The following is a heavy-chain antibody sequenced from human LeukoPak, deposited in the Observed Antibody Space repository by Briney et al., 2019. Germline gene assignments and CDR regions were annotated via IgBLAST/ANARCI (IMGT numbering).Heavy chain of an antibody. CDR3: ARARLGMRYSGYERGGY. D-gene: IGHD5-12*01. CDR2: ISSISSYI. Sequence: KPGGSLRLSCAASGFTFSSYSMNWVRQPPGKGLEWVSSISSISSYIYYADSVKGRFTISRDNAKNSLYLQMNSLRAEDTAVYYCARARLGMRYSGYERGGYWGQGTLVTVSS. V-gene: IGHV3-21*01. J-gene: IGHJ4*02. CDR1: GFTFSSYS.